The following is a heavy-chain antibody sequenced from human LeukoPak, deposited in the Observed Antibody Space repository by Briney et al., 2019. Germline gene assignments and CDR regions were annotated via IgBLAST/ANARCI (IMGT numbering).Heavy chain of an antibody. V-gene: IGHV1-69*04. J-gene: IGHJ6*02. CDR2: IIPILGIV. Sequence: GSSVTVTCMASGCTFSSYAISWVRQAPGQGLEWMGRIIPILGIVHKAQKFQGRVTITADKSTSTAYMELSSLISEDTAVYDCGNDNEVDVVVPAAMPLYSYGMAVGGQGTTVTVSS. CDR3: GNDNEVDVVVPAAMPLYSYGMAV. D-gene: IGHD2-2*01. CDR1: GCTFSSYA.